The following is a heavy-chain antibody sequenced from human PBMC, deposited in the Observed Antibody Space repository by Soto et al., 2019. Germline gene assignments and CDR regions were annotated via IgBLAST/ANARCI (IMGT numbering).Heavy chain of an antibody. CDR3: AKGRVVVAATPGDGFDH. V-gene: IGHV3-23*01. Sequence: EVQLLESGGGLVQPGGSLRLSCAASGFTFSSYAMSWVRQAPGKGLEWVSAISGSGGRTYYADSVKGRFTISRDNSKNTLYLQMNSLRDEDTAVYYCAKGRVVVAATPGDGFDHWGQGPLVTVSS. CDR1: GFTFSSYA. D-gene: IGHD2-15*01. J-gene: IGHJ5*02. CDR2: ISGSGGRT.